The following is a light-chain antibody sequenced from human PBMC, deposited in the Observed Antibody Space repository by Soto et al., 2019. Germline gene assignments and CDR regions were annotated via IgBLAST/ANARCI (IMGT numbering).Light chain of an antibody. CDR1: QTISSW. CDR3: QHYNSYSEA. J-gene: IGKJ1*01. V-gene: IGKV1-5*03. Sequence: DIQMTQSPSTVSGSVGDRLTITCRASQTISSWLAWYQQKPGKAPKLLIYKASTLKSGVPSRFSGSGSGTEFTLSISSLQPDDFATYYCQHYNSYSEAFGQGTKVDIK. CDR2: KAS.